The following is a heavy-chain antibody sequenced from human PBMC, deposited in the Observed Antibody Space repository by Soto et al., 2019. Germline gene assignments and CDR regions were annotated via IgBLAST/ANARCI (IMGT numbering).Heavy chain of an antibody. J-gene: IGHJ5*02. Sequence: QVQLQESGPGLVKPSETLSLICTVSGDSISNYYWWSWIRQPAGKGLEWIGRIQANGNTNYNPSLKRRVTVSVDTSKNQFSLKVNSVTAADTAVYYCAKGAGPPWFDPWGPGTLVTVSS. CDR2: IQANGNT. CDR1: GDSISNYY. V-gene: IGHV4-4*07. CDR3: AKGAGPPWFDP.